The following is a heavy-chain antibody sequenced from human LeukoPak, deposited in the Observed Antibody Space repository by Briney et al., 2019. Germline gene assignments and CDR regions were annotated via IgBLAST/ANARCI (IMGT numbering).Heavy chain of an antibody. CDR1: GFTFGTYW. CDR2: IKGDESAR. V-gene: IGHV3-7*01. CDR3: ARDVVGSLDY. D-gene: IGHD1-26*01. Sequence: QPGGSLRLSCAASGFTFGTYWMAWVRQAPGKGPEWVANIKGDESARHQADSVKGRFTISRDNTQNSVYLQMSSLRGEDTAVYYCARDVVGSLDYWGQGTLVTVSS. J-gene: IGHJ4*02.